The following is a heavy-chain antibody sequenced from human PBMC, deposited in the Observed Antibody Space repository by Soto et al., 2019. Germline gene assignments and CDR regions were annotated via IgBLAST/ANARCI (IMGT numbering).Heavy chain of an antibody. CDR1: GGSISSYY. CDR2: INHSGST. CDR3: ARGTGIAAARAACFDS. J-gene: IGHJ5*01. Sequence: SETLSLTCTVSGGSISSYYWSWIRQPPGKGLEWIGEINHSGSTNYNPSLKSRVTISVDTSKNQFSLKLSSVTAADTAVYYCARGTGIAAARAACFDSWGQGILVTLSS. V-gene: IGHV4-34*01. D-gene: IGHD6-13*01.